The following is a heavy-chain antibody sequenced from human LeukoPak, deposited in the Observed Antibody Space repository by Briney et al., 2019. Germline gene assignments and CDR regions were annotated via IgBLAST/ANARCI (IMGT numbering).Heavy chain of an antibody. CDR3: ARVRTDYDILTGPTYYLDY. J-gene: IGHJ4*02. Sequence: SETLSLTCTVPGGSISSYYWSWIRQPPGKGLEWIGYIYYSGSTNYNPSLKSRVTISVDTSKNQFSLKLSSVTAADTAVYYCARVRTDYDILTGPTYYLDYWGQGTLVTVSS. CDR2: IYYSGST. CDR1: GGSISSYY. V-gene: IGHV4-59*01. D-gene: IGHD3-9*01.